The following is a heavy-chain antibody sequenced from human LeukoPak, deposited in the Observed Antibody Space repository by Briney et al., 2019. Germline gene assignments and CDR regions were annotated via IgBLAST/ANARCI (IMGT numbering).Heavy chain of an antibody. CDR2: IYSGGNT. J-gene: IGHJ4*02. CDR1: GFTVINNY. CDR3: ARDPPGIAASGTGG. Sequence: PGGSVRLSCAASGFTVINNYMKWLGHARGRGGEWVSLIYSGGNTKYAESVKGPFTTSRDNSKNTLYLKMNSLRAADTAMYYCARDPPGIAASGTGGWGQGTLVKVSS. V-gene: IGHV3-53*01. D-gene: IGHD6-13*01.